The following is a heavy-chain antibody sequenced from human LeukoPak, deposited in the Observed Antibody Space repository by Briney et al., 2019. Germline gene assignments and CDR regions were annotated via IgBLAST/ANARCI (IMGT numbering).Heavy chain of an antibody. D-gene: IGHD2/OR15-2a*01. J-gene: IGHJ4*02. CDR1: GGSISSYY. CDR3: AGHHPRNTVDF. CDR2: ISDIGSI. Sequence: TSETLSLTCTVSGGSISSYYWSWIRQPPGKGLEWIAYISDIGSINYNPSLKSRVTISLDTSKNQFSLRLSSVTAADTAVYYCAGHHPRNTVDFWGQGTLVTVSS. V-gene: IGHV4-59*08.